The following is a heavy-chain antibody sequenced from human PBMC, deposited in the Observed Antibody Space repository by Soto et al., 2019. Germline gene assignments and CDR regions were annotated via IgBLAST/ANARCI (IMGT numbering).Heavy chain of an antibody. J-gene: IGHJ4*02. CDR2: IFHSGST. CDR3: ARAGDSSGPVALGY. V-gene: IGHV4-4*02. Sequence: PSETLSLTCAVSGGSISSNNWWSWVRQPPGKGLEWIGEIFHSGSTHYSPSLKSRVTISVDRSKNQFSLKLSSVTAADTAVYYCARAGDSSGPVALGYWGQGTLVTVSS. D-gene: IGHD6-19*01. CDR1: GGSISSNNW.